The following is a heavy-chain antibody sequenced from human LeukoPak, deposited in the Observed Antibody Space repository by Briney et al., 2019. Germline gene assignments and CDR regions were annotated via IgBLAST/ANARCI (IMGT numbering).Heavy chain of an antibody. CDR1: GYTFTDYY. D-gene: IGHD1-7*01. CDR2: ISPSSGGT. CDR3: ARVEGITATTGD. J-gene: IGHJ4*02. Sequence: ASVKVSCKASGYTFTDYYIHWVRPATGQGLEWMGRISPSSGGTIYAQKFQGRFTMTTDTSIVTAYMDLSRLTSDDTAVYYCARVEGITATTGDWGQGTLVTVSS. V-gene: IGHV1-2*02.